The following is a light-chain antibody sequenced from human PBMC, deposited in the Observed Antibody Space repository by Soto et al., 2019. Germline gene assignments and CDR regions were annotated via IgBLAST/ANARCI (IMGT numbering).Light chain of an antibody. CDR1: QSVTSTS. Sequence: EIVLTQSPGTLSLSPGERATLSCRASQSVTSTSLAWYQQNPGQAPRLLIYGASTRATGIPDRFSGSGSGTDFTLTISRLEPEDFAVYYCQQRKTFGQGTK. CDR2: GAS. CDR3: QQRKT. V-gene: IGKV3-20*01. J-gene: IGKJ1*01.